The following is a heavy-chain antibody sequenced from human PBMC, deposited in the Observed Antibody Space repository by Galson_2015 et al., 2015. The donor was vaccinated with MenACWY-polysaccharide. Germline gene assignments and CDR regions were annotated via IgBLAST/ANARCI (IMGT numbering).Heavy chain of an antibody. Sequence: TLSLTCIVSGGSISSGTYYWSWIRQSAGEGLEWIGRIYTSGSTNHNPSLRSRVTISIDTSKNQFSLKLSSVTAADTAVYYCTRATFGLYGMDIWGQGTTVTVSS. D-gene: IGHD3-16*01. CDR3: TRATFGLYGMDI. CDR2: IYTSGST. CDR1: GGSISSGTYY. J-gene: IGHJ6*02. V-gene: IGHV4-61*02.